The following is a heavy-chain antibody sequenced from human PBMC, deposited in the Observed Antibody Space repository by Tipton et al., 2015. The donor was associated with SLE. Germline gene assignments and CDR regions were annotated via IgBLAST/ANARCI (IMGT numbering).Heavy chain of an antibody. CDR2: IFSSGSSI. CDR3: AKGVRWNIDPFYFDY. V-gene: IGHV3-23*03. Sequence: SLRLSCAASGFTFDNYAMSWVRQAPGKGLEWVSVIFSSGSSIYYADSVRGRFTISRDDSKNTLYLQMNSLRGDDTAIYYCAKGVRWNIDPFYFDYWGQGTLVTVSS. J-gene: IGHJ4*02. CDR1: GFTFDNYA. D-gene: IGHD1/OR15-1a*01.